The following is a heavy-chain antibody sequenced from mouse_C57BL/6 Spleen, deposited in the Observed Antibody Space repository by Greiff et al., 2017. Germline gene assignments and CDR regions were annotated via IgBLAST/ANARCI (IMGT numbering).Heavy chain of an antibody. CDR2: IDPETGGT. V-gene: IGHV1-15*01. J-gene: IGHJ2*01. CDR3: TNTPYYFDY. D-gene: IGHD5-1-1*01. Sequence: QVQLKQSGAELVRPGASVTLSCKASGYTFTDYEMHWVKQTPVHGLEWIGAIDPETGGTAYNQKFKGKAILTADKSSSTAYMELRSLTSEDSAVYYCTNTPYYFDYWGQGTTLTVSS. CDR1: GYTFTDYE.